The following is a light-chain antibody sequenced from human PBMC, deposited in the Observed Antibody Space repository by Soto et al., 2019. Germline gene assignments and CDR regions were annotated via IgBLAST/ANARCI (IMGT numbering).Light chain of an antibody. J-gene: IGKJ5*01. CDR2: AAS. V-gene: IGKV1-9*01. CDR3: QQLTSYPRST. Sequence: DIQMTQSPSSLSAAVGDRVTFTCQASQDIYKYLNWYQQKPGKAPKLLIYAASTLQTGVPSRFSGSGSGTEFTLTISSLQPEDFATYHCQQLTSYPRSTFGQGTRREI. CDR1: QDIYKY.